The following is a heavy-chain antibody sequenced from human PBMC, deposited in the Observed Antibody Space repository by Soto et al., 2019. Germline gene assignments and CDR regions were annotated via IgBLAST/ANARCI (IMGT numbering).Heavy chain of an antibody. V-gene: IGHV3-33*01. D-gene: IGHD6-13*01. CDR1: GFTFSSCG. Sequence: GGSLRLSCAASGFTFSSCGMHWVRQAPGKGLEWVAVIWYDGSNKYYADSVKGRFTISRDNSKNTLYLQMNSLRAEDTAVYYCAREGAAGIYYYYATDFWGQGTTVTVSS. CDR2: IWYDGSNK. J-gene: IGHJ6*02. CDR3: AREGAAGIYYYYATDF.